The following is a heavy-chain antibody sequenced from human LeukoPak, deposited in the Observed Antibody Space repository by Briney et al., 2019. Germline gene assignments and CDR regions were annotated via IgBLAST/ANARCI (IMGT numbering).Heavy chain of an antibody. CDR3: ARDIGYYYDSRDHDAFDI. Sequence: GGSLRLPXAASGFTFSSYSMNWVRQAPGKGLEWVSSISSSSSYIYYADSVKGRFTISRDNAKNSLYLQMNSLRAEDTAVYYCARDIGYYYDSRDHDAFDIWGQGTMVTVSS. D-gene: IGHD3-22*01. CDR1: GFTFSSYS. V-gene: IGHV3-21*01. CDR2: ISSSSSYI. J-gene: IGHJ3*02.